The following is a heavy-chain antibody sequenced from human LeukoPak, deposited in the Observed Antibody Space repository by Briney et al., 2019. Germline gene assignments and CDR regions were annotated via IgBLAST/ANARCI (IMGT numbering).Heavy chain of an antibody. J-gene: IGHJ6*02. CDR1: GFSVSTFD. D-gene: IGHD3-16*02. Sequence: GESLRLSCVASGFSVSTFDMYWVRQAAGGGLEWVAAVGTNHDTLYLGSVKGRFTISRENAKNSLSLEMSYLTVEDTAVYYCTREWRGIASHYSGMDVWGRGTAVIVSS. CDR2: VGTNHDT. CDR3: TREWRGIASHYSGMDV. V-gene: IGHV3-13*01.